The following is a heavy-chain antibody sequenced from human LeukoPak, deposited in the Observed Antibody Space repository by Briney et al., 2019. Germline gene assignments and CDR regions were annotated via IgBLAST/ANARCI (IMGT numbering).Heavy chain of an antibody. CDR3: ARAAYGDDPREYYYYYYMDV. J-gene: IGHJ6*03. D-gene: IGHD3-10*01. CDR1: GFTFSSYS. Sequence: GGSLRLSCAASGFTFSSYSMNWVRQAPGKGREWVSYISSSSSTIYYADSVKGRFTISRDNAKNSLYLQMNSLRAEDTALYYCARAAYGDDPREYYYYYYMDVWGKGTTVTVSS. CDR2: ISSSSSTI. V-gene: IGHV3-48*04.